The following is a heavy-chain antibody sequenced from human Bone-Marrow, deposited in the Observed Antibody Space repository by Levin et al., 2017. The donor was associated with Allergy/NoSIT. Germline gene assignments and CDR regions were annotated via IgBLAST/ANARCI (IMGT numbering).Heavy chain of an antibody. CDR2: MYYGGST. D-gene: IGHD2-2*01. CDR1: GGSVSSGSYY. V-gene: IGHV4-61*01. CDR3: ARALVVPAALGY. Sequence: SSETLSLTCTVSGGSVSSGSYYWSWIRQPPGKGLEWIGYMYYGGSTNYNPSLKSRATISVDTSKNQFSLKLSSVTAADTAVYYCARALVVPAALGYWGQGTLVTVAS. J-gene: IGHJ4*02.